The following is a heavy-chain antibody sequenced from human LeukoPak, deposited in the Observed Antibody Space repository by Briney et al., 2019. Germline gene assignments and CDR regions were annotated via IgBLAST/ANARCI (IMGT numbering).Heavy chain of an antibody. CDR3: ARDVQQLSYYYYYYMDV. J-gene: IGHJ6*03. D-gene: IGHD6-13*01. Sequence: SETLSLTCTVSGGSISSSSYYWSWIRQPPGKGLEWIGSIYYSGSTYYNPSLKSRVTISVDTSKNQFSLKLSSVTAADTAVYYCARDVQQLSYYYYYYMDVWGKGTTVTVSS. V-gene: IGHV4-39*07. CDR1: GGSISSSSYY. CDR2: IYYSGST.